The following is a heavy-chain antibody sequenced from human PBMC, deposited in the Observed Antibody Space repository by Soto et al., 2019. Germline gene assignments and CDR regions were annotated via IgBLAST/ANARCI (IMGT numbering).Heavy chain of an antibody. Sequence: QVQLQESGPGLVKPSQTLSLTCTVSGGSISSGGYCWSWIRQHPGKGLEWIGYIYYSGSTYYNPSLKSRVTISVDTSKNQFSLKLSSVTAADTAVYYCARGVGSSWYEDYFDYWGQGTLVTVSS. D-gene: IGHD6-13*01. CDR1: GGSISSGGYC. CDR3: ARGVGSSWYEDYFDY. J-gene: IGHJ4*02. CDR2: IYYSGST. V-gene: IGHV4-31*03.